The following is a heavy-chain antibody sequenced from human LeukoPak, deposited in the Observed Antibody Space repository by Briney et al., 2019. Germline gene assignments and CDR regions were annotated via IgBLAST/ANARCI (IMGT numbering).Heavy chain of an antibody. CDR3: ARTPGYSSGWRLDY. Sequence: SETLSLTCTVSGGSISSYYWSWIRQPPGKGLEWIGYIYYSGSTNYNPSLKSRVTISIDTSKNQFSLNLSSVTAADTAVYYCARTPGYSSGWRLDYWGQGSLVTVSS. D-gene: IGHD6-19*01. CDR2: IYYSGST. CDR1: GGSISSYY. J-gene: IGHJ4*02. V-gene: IGHV4-59*01.